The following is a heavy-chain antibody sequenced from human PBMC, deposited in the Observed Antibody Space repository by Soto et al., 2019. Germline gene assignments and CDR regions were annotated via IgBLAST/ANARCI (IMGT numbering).Heavy chain of an antibody. CDR3: PRARGGSHASWSHP. CDR2: ISSGGDYI. V-gene: IGHV3-21*01. Sequence: EVQVVESGGGLVQPGGSLRLSCSFTFSMYSMNWVRQAPGKGLEWVASISSGGDYIKYADSVKGRFTISRDNAKNSVSGKMNGLRVDDTPIYFPPRARGGSHASWSHPGGQGPRFTFPP. D-gene: IGHD3-10*01. CDR1: FTFSMYS. J-gene: IGHJ5*02.